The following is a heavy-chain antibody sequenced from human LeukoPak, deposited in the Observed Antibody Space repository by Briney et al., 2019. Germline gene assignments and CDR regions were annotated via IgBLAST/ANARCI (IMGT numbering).Heavy chain of an antibody. J-gene: IGHJ1*01. V-gene: IGHV1-8*01. D-gene: IGHD3-22*01. CDR3: VDPDR. CDR2: MNPKSGNS. CDR1: GYTFSSFD. Sequence: ASVKVSCRASGYTFSSFDINWVRQAPGQGLEWMGWMNPKSGNSGYAQKFQGRVTMTRNTSIATAYMEVSNLRFDDTAVYYCVDPDRWGQGTLVTVSS.